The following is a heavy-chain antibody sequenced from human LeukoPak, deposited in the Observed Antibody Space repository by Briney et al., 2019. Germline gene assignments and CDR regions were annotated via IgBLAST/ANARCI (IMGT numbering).Heavy chain of an antibody. CDR1: GGTFSSYV. J-gene: IGHJ4*02. CDR2: IIPIFGTA. V-gene: IGHV1-69*13. CDR3: ARDRPATLYGSGTYPFDY. D-gene: IGHD3-10*01. Sequence: SVKVSCKASGGTFSSYVISWVRQAPGQGLEWMGGIIPIFGTANYAQRFQGRVTITADESTSTAYMELSSLRSEDTAVYYCARDRPATLYGSGTYPFDYWGQGTLVTVSS.